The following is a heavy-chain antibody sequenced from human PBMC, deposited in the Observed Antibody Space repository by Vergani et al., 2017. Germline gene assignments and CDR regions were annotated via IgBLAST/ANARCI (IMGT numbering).Heavy chain of an antibody. D-gene: IGHD3-22*01. Sequence: EVQLLESGGGLVQPGGSLRLSCAASGFTFSSYAMSWVRQAPGKGLEWVSAISGSGGSTYYADSVKGRFTIYRDNSKNTLYLQMNSLRAEDTAVYYCAKRPRPDYYDSSGYESYFDYWGQGTLVTVSS. J-gene: IGHJ4*02. CDR2: ISGSGGST. CDR3: AKRPRPDYYDSSGYESYFDY. V-gene: IGHV3-23*01. CDR1: GFTFSSYA.